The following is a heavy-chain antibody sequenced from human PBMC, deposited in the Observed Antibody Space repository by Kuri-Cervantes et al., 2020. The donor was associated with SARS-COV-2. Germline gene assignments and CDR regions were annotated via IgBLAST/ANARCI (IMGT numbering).Heavy chain of an antibody. Sequence: GSLRLSCAASGYSISSGYYWGWIRQPPGKGLEWIGSIYHSGSTYYNPSLKSRVTISVDTSKSQFSLKLSSVTAADTAVYHCARHTITGPFDYWGQGTLVTSPQ. CDR1: GYSISSGYY. V-gene: IGHV4-38-2*01. J-gene: IGHJ4*02. D-gene: IGHD1-20*01. CDR2: IYHSGST. CDR3: ARHTITGPFDY.